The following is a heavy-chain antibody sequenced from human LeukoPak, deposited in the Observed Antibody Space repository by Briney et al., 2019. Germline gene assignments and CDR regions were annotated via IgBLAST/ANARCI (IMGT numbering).Heavy chain of an antibody. D-gene: IGHD4-23*01. J-gene: IGHJ4*02. V-gene: IGHV1-2*02. Sequence: GASVKVSCKASGYTFTGYYLHWVRQAPGQGLEWMGWINPNSGGTNYAQKFQGRVTMTRDTSISTAYMELSRLRSDDTAVYHCALDYGGNSGYFDYWGQGTLVTVSS. CDR3: ALDYGGNSGYFDY. CDR2: INPNSGGT. CDR1: GYTFTGYY.